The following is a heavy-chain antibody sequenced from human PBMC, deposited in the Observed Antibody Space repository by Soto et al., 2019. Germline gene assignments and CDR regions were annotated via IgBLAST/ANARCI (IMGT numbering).Heavy chain of an antibody. CDR2: INPSGGST. D-gene: IGHD2-15*01. CDR3: ARRVCIKIGCSRNWFDP. CDR1: GYTFTRYF. J-gene: IGHJ5*02. Sequence: GASVKVSCKASGYTFTRYFMHWVRQAPGQGLEWMGIINPSGGSTAYARKFQGRVTMTGDTSTSTFFLELSSLTSEDTAVYYCARRVCIKIGCSRNWFDPWGPGTLVTVSS. V-gene: IGHV1-46*01.